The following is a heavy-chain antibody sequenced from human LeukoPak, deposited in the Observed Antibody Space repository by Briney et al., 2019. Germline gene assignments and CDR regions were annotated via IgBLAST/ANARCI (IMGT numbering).Heavy chain of an antibody. Sequence: PGGSLRLSCAASGFTFSSYAMYWVRQAPGKGLEWVSGIFGSGGSTHYADSVKDRFTISRDNSKKTVYLQMNSLRAEDTAVYYCAKTTTGYSSGRFPGWPVDYWGQGTLVTVSS. D-gene: IGHD6-19*01. J-gene: IGHJ4*02. CDR1: GFTFSSYA. CDR3: AKTTTGYSSGRFPGWPVDY. V-gene: IGHV3-23*01. CDR2: IFGSGGST.